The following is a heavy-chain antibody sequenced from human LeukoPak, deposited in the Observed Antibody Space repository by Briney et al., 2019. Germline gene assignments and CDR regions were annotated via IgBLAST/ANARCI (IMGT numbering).Heavy chain of an antibody. Sequence: GGSLRLSCAASGFIFSNYEFNWVRQAPGKGLEWLSYITSTGRTTYYADSVKGRFTISRDNTKNSLFLQMNSLRAEDTGIYYCARDLGSSSCARGQGTLVTVSS. J-gene: IGHJ4*02. CDR1: GFIFSNYE. V-gene: IGHV3-48*03. CDR2: ITSTGRTT. D-gene: IGHD6-6*01. CDR3: ARDLGSSSCA.